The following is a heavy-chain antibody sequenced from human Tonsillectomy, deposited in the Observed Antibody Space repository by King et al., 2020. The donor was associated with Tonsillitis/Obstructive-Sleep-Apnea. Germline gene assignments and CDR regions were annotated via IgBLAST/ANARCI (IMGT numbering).Heavy chain of an antibody. J-gene: IGHJ6*02. CDR1: GGSISSSSYY. CDR3: ARQDDFWSGYALDYYGMDV. CDR2: IYYSGST. D-gene: IGHD3-3*01. Sequence: QLQESGPGLVKPSETLSLTCTVSGGSISSSSYYWGWIRQPPGKGLEWIGTIYYSGSTYYNPSLKRRVTISVDTSKNQFSLKLSSVTAADTAVYYCARQDDFWSGYALDYYGMDVWGQGTTVTVSS. V-gene: IGHV4-39*01.